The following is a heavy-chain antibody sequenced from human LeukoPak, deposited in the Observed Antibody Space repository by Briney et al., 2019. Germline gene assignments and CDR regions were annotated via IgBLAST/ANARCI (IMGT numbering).Heavy chain of an antibody. D-gene: IGHD2-2*01. CDR2: IYYSGST. V-gene: IGHV4-31*03. CDR1: GGSISSGGYY. J-gene: IGHJ5*02. Sequence: SETLSLTCTVSGGSISSGGYYWSWIRQHPGKGLEWIGYIYYSGSTYYNPSLKSRVTISVDTSKNQFSLKLSSVTAADTAVYYCARGQYYYPGSTSCFRFDPWGQGTLVTVSS. CDR3: ARGQYYYPGSTSCFRFDP.